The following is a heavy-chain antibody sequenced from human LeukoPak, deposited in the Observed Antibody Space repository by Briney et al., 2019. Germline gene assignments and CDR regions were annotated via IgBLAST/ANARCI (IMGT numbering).Heavy chain of an antibody. J-gene: IGHJ4*02. Sequence: SETLSLTCTVSGGSISSSNYYWGWIRQPPGKGLEWIGSIYYSGSTYYNPSLKSRVTISVDTSKNQFSLKLSSVTAADTAVYYCANYCSSTSCYASIDYWGQGTLVTVSS. V-gene: IGHV4-39*01. CDR1: GGSISSSNYY. D-gene: IGHD2-2*01. CDR3: ANYCSSTSCYASIDY. CDR2: IYYSGST.